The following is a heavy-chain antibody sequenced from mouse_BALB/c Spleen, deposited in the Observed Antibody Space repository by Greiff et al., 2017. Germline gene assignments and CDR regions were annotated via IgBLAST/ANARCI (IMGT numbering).Heavy chain of an antibody. CDR2: IWAGGST. V-gene: IGHV2-9*02. CDR3: ARDEFYYGSSLFAY. D-gene: IGHD1-1*01. Sequence: QVQLKQSGPGLVAPSQSLSITCTVSGFSLTSYGVHWVRQPPGKGLEWLGVIWAGGSTNYNSALMSRLSISKDNSKSQVFLKMNSLQTDDTAMYYCARDEFYYGSSLFAYWGQGTLVTVSA. J-gene: IGHJ3*01. CDR1: GFSLTSYG.